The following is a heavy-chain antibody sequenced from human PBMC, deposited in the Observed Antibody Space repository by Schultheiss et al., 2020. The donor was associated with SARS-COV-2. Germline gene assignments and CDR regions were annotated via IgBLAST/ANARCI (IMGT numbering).Heavy chain of an antibody. CDR3: ARVYGDYGGNGPDY. Sequence: GSLRLSCTVSGGSISSYYWSWIRQPPGKGLEWIGSIYYSGSTYYNPSLKSRVTISVDTSKNQFSLKLSSVTAADTAVYYCARVYGDYGGNGPDYWGQGTLVTVSS. CDR1: GGSISSYY. CDR2: IYYSGST. J-gene: IGHJ4*02. D-gene: IGHD4-23*01. V-gene: IGHV4-59*01.